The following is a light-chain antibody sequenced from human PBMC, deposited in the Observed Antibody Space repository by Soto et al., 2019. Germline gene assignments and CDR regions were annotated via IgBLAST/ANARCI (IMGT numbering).Light chain of an antibody. CDR3: QHGNSCPMT. J-gene: IGKJ5*01. Sequence: PGGRAAGSCFASQSVRNNYLAWYQKKPGQAPRLLIYGASNRATGIPDRFSGSGSGTYLTLTISSVQPEDFAPYFCQHGNSCPMTFGQGTRLDIK. CDR1: QSVRNNY. CDR2: GAS. V-gene: IGKV3-20*01.